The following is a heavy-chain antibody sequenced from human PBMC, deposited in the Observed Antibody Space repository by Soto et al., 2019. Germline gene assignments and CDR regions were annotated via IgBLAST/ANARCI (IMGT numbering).Heavy chain of an antibody. CDR2: IYYSGST. CDR1: GVSISSSSYY. Sequence: SETLSLTCTVSGVSISSSSYYWGWIRQPPGKGLEWIGSIYYSGSTYYNPSLKSRVTISVDTSKNQFSLKLSSVTAADTAVYYCARHGIDCSSTSCSVLGLDYWGQGTLVTVSS. V-gene: IGHV4-39*01. CDR3: ARHGIDCSSTSCSVLGLDY. J-gene: IGHJ4*02. D-gene: IGHD2-2*01.